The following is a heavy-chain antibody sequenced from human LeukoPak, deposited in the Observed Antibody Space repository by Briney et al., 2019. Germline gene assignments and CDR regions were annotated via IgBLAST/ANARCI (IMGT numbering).Heavy chain of an antibody. D-gene: IGHD3-3*01. CDR3: ARGFTIFGVIMSYFDY. Sequence: GGSLRLSCAASGFTFSSYSMNWVRQAPGKGLEWVSSISSSSYIYYADSVKGRFTISRDNAKNSLYLQTNSLRAEDTAVYYCARGFTIFGVIMSYFDYWGQGTLVTVSS. V-gene: IGHV3-21*01. J-gene: IGHJ4*02. CDR1: GFTFSSYS. CDR2: ISSSSYI.